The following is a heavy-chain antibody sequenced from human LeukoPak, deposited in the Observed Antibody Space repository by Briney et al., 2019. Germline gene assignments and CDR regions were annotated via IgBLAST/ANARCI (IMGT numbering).Heavy chain of an antibody. CDR2: IIPIVGIT. Sequence: SVTVSCTASGGTFSNYVISWVRQAPGQGLEWMGRIIPIVGITNYAQKFQGRVTITADRSTNTAYMELSSLRSEDTAVYYCASDSGLISGDVWGKGTTVTVSS. D-gene: IGHD5-12*01. CDR1: GGTFSNYV. J-gene: IGHJ6*04. CDR3: ASDSGLISGDV. V-gene: IGHV1-69*04.